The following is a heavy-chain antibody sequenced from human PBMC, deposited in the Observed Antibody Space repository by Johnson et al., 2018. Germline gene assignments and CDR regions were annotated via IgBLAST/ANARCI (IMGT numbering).Heavy chain of an antibody. D-gene: IGHD2-2*01. CDR2: INSDGSST. J-gene: IGHJ1*01. Sequence: QLVESGGGLVQPGGSLRLSCAASGFTFSSYWMHWVRQAPGKGLVWVSRINSDGSSTSYAESVKGRFTISRDKSKNTLYLQMNSRGAQDTAVYYCARDETYCSSTCCYPGAQHWGQGTLVTVSS. V-gene: IGHV3-74*01. CDR3: ARDETYCSSTCCYPGAQH. CDR1: GFTFSSYW.